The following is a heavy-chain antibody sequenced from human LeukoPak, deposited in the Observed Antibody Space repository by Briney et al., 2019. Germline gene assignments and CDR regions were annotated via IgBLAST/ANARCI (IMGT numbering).Heavy chain of an antibody. CDR3: ARTTGYSSRGYGMDV. J-gene: IGHJ6*02. CDR1: GFTLSSYA. V-gene: IGHV3-30-3*01. Sequence: AWSLTLSCAASGFTLSSYAMHWVRQAPGRGLEWVEGKSYDRSNKYYANSVKGRLTISRDNSKNTLYLQMNSLRAEDTAVYYCARTTGYSSRGYGMDVWGQGTTVTVSS. CDR2: KSYDRSNK. D-gene: IGHD6-13*01.